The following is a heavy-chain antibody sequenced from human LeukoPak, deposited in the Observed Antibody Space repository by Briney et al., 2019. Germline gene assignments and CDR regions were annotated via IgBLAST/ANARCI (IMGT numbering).Heavy chain of an antibody. V-gene: IGHV1-2*06. CDR2: INRNSGAT. J-gene: IGHJ4*02. Sequence: ASVKVSCKASGYTFTGYYMQWVRQAPGEGGEWMGRINRNSGATNCAHKFQGKVTITRDTSIITAYMEMSRLRSDDTAVYYCAILYYDSSGYVLHFDYWGQGTLVTVSS. CDR1: GYTFTGYY. CDR3: AILYYDSSGYVLHFDY. D-gene: IGHD3-22*01.